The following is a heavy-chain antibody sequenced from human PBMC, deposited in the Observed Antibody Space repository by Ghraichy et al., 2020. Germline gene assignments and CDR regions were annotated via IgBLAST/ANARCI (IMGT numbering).Heavy chain of an antibody. V-gene: IGHV3-49*03. Sequence: GGSLNISCTASGFIFGDYAMSWFRQAPGKGLEWVGFIRGKVYGETTEYAASVKGRFSISRDDSKGIAYLLMNSLKTEDTAVYYCTRTSYDYIWGSYGIDYWGQGTLVTVSS. CDR3: TRTSYDYIWGSYGIDY. CDR1: GFIFGDYA. CDR2: IRGKVYGETT. D-gene: IGHD3-16*01. J-gene: IGHJ4*02.